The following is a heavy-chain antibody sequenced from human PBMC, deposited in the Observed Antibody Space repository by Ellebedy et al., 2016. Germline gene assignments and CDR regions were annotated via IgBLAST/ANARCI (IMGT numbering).Heavy chain of an antibody. CDR3: ARSNSGYDF. D-gene: IGHD5-12*01. CDR1: GYTFTSYG. V-gene: IGHV1-18*01. Sequence: ASVKVSXKTSGYTFTSYGISWVRQAPGQGLEWMGWISAYQGNANYAQKLQGRVTMTTDTSTSTAYMELRSLRSDDTAVYYCARSNSGYDFWGQGTLVTVSS. CDR2: ISAYQGNA. J-gene: IGHJ4*02.